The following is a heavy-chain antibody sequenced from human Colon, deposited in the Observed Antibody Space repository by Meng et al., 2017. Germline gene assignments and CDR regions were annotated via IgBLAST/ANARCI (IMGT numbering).Heavy chain of an antibody. CDR1: GSTLSSHA. D-gene: IGHD3-9*01. CDR2: INLGNGNT. J-gene: IGHJ4*02. CDR3: TSPIY. V-gene: IGHV1-3*01. Sequence: QVQLVQSGAEVKKPGASVKVSCKASGSTLSSHAVHWVRQAPGQRLEWMGWINLGNGNTKYSQNFQGRVTITRDTSASTAYMELSSLTSEDTAVYYCTSPIYWGQGTLVTVSS.